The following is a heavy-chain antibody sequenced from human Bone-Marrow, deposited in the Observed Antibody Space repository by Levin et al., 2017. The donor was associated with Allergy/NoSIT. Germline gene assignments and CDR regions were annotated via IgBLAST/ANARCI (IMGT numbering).Heavy chain of an antibody. D-gene: IGHD6-13*01. CDR3: ARSMAGIAAAGSGKYYYYYYYMDV. CDR1: GFTFSSYG. V-gene: IGHV3-33*01. J-gene: IGHJ6*03. Sequence: GGSLRLSCAASGFTFSSYGMHWVRQAPGKGLEWVAVIWYDGSNKYYADSVKGRFTISRDNSKNTLYLQMNSLRAEDTAVYYCARSMAGIAAAGSGKYYYYYYYMDVWGKGTTVTVSS. CDR2: IWYDGSNK.